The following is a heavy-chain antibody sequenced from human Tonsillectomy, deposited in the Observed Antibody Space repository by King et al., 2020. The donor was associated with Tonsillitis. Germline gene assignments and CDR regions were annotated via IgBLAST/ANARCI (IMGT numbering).Heavy chain of an antibody. CDR2: ISYDGNHR. V-gene: IGHV3-30*01. Sequence: VQLVESGGGVVQPGRSLRLSCAASGFALSSYVMHWVRQAPGKGLEWVAFISYDGNHRNYADSVKGRFTISRDSSNNTLSLQMNSLRPEDTAVYYCARDYQQWLVRGLSFWGQGTLVTVSS. J-gene: IGHJ4*02. D-gene: IGHD6-19*01. CDR1: GFALSSYV. CDR3: ARDYQQWLVRGLSF.